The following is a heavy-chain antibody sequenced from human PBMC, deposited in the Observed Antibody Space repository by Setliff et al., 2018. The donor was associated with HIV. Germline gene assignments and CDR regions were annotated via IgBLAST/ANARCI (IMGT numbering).Heavy chain of an antibody. CDR2: IYYNGNA. V-gene: IGHV4-30-4*08. Sequence: SISSANYYWSWIRQPPGKGLEWIGYIYYNGNAYYYNPSLKSRTTISLDTSMNQFSLKLSSVTAADTAVYYCARGIVVVTAIFAPFFDYWGQGTLVTVSS. D-gene: IGHD2-21*02. J-gene: IGHJ4*02. CDR3: ARGIVVVTAIFAPFFDY. CDR1: SISSANYY.